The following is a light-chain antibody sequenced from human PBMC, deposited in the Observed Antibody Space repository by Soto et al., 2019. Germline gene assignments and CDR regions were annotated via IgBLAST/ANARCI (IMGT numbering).Light chain of an antibody. CDR2: DAS. V-gene: IGKV1-13*02. CDR1: QGISSA. CDR3: QQFNMYPWT. J-gene: IGKJ1*01. Sequence: ALQLTQSPSSLSASVGDRVIITCRASQGISSALAWYHQKPGKAPKLLIFDASTLKGGVPSRFSGSGSGTDFTLTISSLHPEYFATYSCQQFNMYPWTFGQGPRVEI.